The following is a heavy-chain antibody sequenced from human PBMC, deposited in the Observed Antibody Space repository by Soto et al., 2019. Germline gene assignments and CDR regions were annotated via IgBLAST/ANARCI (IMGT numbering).Heavy chain of an antibody. CDR2: IDPSDSYT. CDR1: GYSFTSYW. V-gene: IGHV5-10-1*01. J-gene: IGHJ6*02. CDR3: EKTYYYSGMDV. Sequence: GESLKISCKGSGYSFTSYWISWVRQMPGKGLEWMGRIDPSDSYTNYSPSFQGHVTISADKSISTAYLQWSSLKASDTAMYYCEKTYYYSGMDVWGQGTTVPVSS.